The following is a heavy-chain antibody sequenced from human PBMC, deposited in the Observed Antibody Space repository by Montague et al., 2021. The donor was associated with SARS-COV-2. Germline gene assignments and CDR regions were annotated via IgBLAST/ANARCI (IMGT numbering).Heavy chain of an antibody. CDR3: ARLYLGFNGKVYFFDA. J-gene: IGHJ4*02. Sequence: SETLSLTCSVSGYSITRVFLCWLRQPPGKGLEWIGHLHHSWSTNFNASLKSRLTMSPDTSKNQFSLQLSSVTAADTAVYYCARLYLGFNGKVYFFDAWGQGILVTVSS. CDR2: LHHSWST. V-gene: IGHV4-59*01. CDR1: GYSITRVF. D-gene: IGHD2-8*01.